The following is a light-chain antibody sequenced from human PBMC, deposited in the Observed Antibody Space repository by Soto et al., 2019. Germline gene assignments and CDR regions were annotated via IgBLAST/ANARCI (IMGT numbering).Light chain of an antibody. CDR1: QSVSSSY. Sequence: EIVLTQSPGTLSLSPGERATLSCRASQSVSSSYLAWYQQKPGQAPRLLIYGASSRATGIPDRFSGSGSGTDFTLTISRLEREDFAVYYCQHYDSSPLAFGGGTKVDIK. CDR2: GAS. V-gene: IGKV3-20*01. CDR3: QHYDSSPLA. J-gene: IGKJ4*01.